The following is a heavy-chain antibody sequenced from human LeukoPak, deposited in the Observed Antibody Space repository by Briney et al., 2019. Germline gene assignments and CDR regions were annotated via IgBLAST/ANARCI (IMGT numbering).Heavy chain of an antibody. Sequence: PGGTLRLSCAASGFIFSSYAMSWVRQAPGKGLEWIGEINQSGSTNYNPSLKSRVTISVDTSKHQFSLKLTHVTAADTAVYYCARNYKEGATKRGRFYYFDYWGQGTLVTVSP. V-gene: IGHV4-34*01. CDR1: GFIFSSYA. CDR2: INQSGST. D-gene: IGHD1-26*01. CDR3: ARNYKEGATKRGRFYYFDY. J-gene: IGHJ4*02.